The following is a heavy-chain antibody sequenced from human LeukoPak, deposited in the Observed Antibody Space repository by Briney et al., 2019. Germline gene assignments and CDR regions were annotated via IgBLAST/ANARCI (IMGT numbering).Heavy chain of an antibody. CDR2: IRGKAYGGTT. V-gene: IGHV3-49*04. CDR1: GFTFGDYP. CDR3: TRGGGFVWGSYRPIDY. D-gene: IGHD3-16*02. J-gene: IGHJ4*02. Sequence: GGSLRLSCTGSGFTFGDYPMSWVRQAPGKGLEWVGFIRGKAYGGTTEYAASVKGRFTISRDDSETVAYLQMNTLKIEDAAVYYCTRGGGFVWGSYRPIDYWGREPWSPSPQ.